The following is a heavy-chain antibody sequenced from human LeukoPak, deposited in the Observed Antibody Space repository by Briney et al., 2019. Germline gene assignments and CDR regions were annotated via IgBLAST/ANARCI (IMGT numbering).Heavy chain of an antibody. D-gene: IGHD3-16*02. CDR2: ISSSGSTI. V-gene: IGHV3-11*04. Sequence: GGSLRLSCAASGFTFSDYYMSWIRQAPGKGLEWVSYISSSGSTIYYADSVKGRFTISRDNAKNSLYLQMNSLRAEDTAVYYCARRYYDYVRGSYRHLDYWGQGTLVTVSS. CDR1: GFTFSDYY. J-gene: IGHJ4*02. CDR3: ARRYYDYVRGSYRHLDY.